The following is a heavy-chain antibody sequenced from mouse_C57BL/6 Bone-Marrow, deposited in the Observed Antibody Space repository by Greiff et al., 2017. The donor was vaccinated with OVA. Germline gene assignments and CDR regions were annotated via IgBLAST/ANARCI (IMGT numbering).Heavy chain of an antibody. CDR3: ARCITTVVNFDY. CDR1: GYTFTDYN. Sequence: EVKLVESGPELVKPGASVKIPCKASGYTFTDYNMDWVKQSHGKSLEWIGDINPNNGGTIYNQKFKGKATLTVDKSSSTAYMELRSLTSEDTAVYYCARCITTVVNFDYWGQGTTLTVSS. CDR2: INPNNGGT. D-gene: IGHD1-1*01. V-gene: IGHV1-18*01. J-gene: IGHJ2*01.